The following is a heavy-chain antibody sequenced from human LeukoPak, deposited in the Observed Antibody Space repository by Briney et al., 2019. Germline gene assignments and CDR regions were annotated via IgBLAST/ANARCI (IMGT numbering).Heavy chain of an antibody. J-gene: IGHJ4*02. CDR2: IYHSGST. CDR1: GYSISSGYY. Sequence: SETLSLTCAVSGYSISSGYYWGWIRQPPGKGLEWRGSIYHSGSTYYNPSLKSRVTISVDTSKNQFSLKLSSVTAADTAVYYCARVQGTGSGWYGSIDYWGQGTLVTVSS. D-gene: IGHD6-19*01. CDR3: ARVQGTGSGWYGSIDY. V-gene: IGHV4-38-2*01.